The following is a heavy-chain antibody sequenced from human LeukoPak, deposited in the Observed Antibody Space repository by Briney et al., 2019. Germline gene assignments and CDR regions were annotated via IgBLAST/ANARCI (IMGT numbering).Heavy chain of an antibody. D-gene: IGHD3-16*02. CDR2: ISSSSTI. CDR3: ARVVWGGYRKDY. Sequence: PGGSLRLSCAASGFTFSSYSMNWVRQAPGKGLEWISYISSSSTIYYADFVKGRFTISRDNAKNSLYLQMNSLRAEDTAVYYCARVVWGGYRKDYWGQGTLVTVSS. CDR1: GFTFSSYS. V-gene: IGHV3-48*01. J-gene: IGHJ4*02.